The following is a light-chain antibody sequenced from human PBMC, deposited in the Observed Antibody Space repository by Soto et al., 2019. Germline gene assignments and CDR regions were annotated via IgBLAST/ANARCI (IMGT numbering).Light chain of an antibody. CDR1: QSLSSSQ. J-gene: IGKJ1*01. CDR3: QQYGSSPRT. V-gene: IGKV3-20*01. Sequence: EIGLTQSPGTLSLSPEERATLSCRASQSLSSSQLAWYQQKPGQAPRLLIHDASSRATGISDRFTGSGSGTDFTLTITTLEPEDFAVYYCQQYGSSPRTFGLGTKVDIK. CDR2: DAS.